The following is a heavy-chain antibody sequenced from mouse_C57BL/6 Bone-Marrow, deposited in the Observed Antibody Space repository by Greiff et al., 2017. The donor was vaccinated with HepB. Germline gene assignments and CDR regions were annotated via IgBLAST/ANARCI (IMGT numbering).Heavy chain of an antibody. CDR2: IYPRDGST. J-gene: IGHJ2*01. V-gene: IGHV1-85*01. D-gene: IGHD1-1*01. CDR3: SSYVGDEDY. Sequence: QVQLKESGPELVKPGASVKLSCKASGYTFTSYDINWVKQRPGQGLEWIGWIYPRDGSTKYNEKFKGKATLTVDTSSSTAYMELHSLTSEDSAVYFCSSYVGDEDYWGQGTTLTVSS. CDR1: GYTFTSYD.